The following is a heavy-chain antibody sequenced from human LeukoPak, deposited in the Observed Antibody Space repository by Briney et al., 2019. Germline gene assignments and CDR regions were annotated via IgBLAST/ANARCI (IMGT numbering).Heavy chain of an antibody. V-gene: IGHV3-23*01. CDR3: AKDVVRWSGGSCYPDAFDI. D-gene: IGHD2-15*01. J-gene: IGHJ3*02. Sequence: PGGSQRLSCAGSGFTFSNYAMNWVRQAPGKGLEWVSAISGSGGSTYYADSVKGRFTISRDNSKNTLYLQMNSLRAEDTAVYYCAKDVVRWSGGSCYPDAFDIWGQGTMVTVSP. CDR1: GFTFSNYA. CDR2: ISGSGGST.